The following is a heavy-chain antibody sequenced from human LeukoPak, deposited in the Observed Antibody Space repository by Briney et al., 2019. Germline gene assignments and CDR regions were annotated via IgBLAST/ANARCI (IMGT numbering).Heavy chain of an antibody. CDR2: IKQDGSEK. CDR3: SKAAFRIYLDY. J-gene: IGHJ4*02. V-gene: IGHV3-7*01. Sequence: GGSLRLSCAASGFTFSSYWMSWVRQAPGKGLEWVANIKQDGSEKYYVDSVKGRFTISRDNAKNSLYLQMNSLRAEDTAVYYCSKAAFRIYLDYWGQGTLVTVSS. CDR1: GFTFSSYW.